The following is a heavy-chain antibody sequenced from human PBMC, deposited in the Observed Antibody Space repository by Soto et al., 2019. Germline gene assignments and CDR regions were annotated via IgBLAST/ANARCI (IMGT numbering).Heavy chain of an antibody. CDR3: ARDLERWELLTRGYWFDP. D-gene: IGHD1-26*01. CDR2: INPSGGST. J-gene: IGHJ5*02. V-gene: IGHV1-46*01. Sequence: QVQLVQSGAEVKKPGASVKVSCKASGYTFTSYYMHWVRQAPGQGLEWMGIINPSGGSTSYAQKFQGRVTMTRDTSPSTVYMELSSRRSEDTAVYYCARDLERWELLTRGYWFDPWGQGTLVTVSS. CDR1: GYTFTSYY.